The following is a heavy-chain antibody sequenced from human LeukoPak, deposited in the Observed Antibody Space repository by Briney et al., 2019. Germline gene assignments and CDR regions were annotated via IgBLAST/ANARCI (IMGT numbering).Heavy chain of an antibody. J-gene: IGHJ4*02. V-gene: IGHV3-23*01. D-gene: IGHD3-10*01. Sequence: GGSLRLSCAASGFTFSSYAMSWVRQAPGKGLEWVSGISGSGGTTYFADAVKGRFTISRDNSKKILYLQMNSLRAEDTAVYYCAREWFGELFDYWGQGTLVTVSS. CDR1: GFTFSSYA. CDR2: ISGSGGTT. CDR3: AREWFGELFDY.